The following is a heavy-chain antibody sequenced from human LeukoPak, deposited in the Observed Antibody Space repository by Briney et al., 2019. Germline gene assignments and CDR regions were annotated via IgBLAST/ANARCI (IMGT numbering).Heavy chain of an antibody. V-gene: IGHV1-69*05. CDR2: IIPIFGTA. CDR3: AGERGLRYLEWSYDAFDI. D-gene: IGHD3-3*01. CDR1: GGTFSSYA. Sequence: TVKVSCKASGGTFSSYAISWVRQAPGQGLEWMGGIIPIFGTANYAQKFQGRVTITTDESTSTAYMELSSLRSEDTAVYYCAGERGLRYLEWSYDAFDIWGQGTMVTVSS. J-gene: IGHJ3*02.